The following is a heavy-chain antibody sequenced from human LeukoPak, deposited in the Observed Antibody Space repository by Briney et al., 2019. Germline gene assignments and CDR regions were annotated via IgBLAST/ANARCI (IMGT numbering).Heavy chain of an antibody. CDR2: ISDGSTYI. CDR1: GFPFSSHS. V-gene: IGHV3-21*01. D-gene: IGHD2/OR15-2a*01. CDR3: ARDTFDNIGRSYGMGHDY. Sequence: GGSLRLSCEASGFPFSSHSMNWVRQAPGKGLEWVSSISDGSTYIHYADSVKGRFTISRDDAKNSLFLHMDSLRAEDAAVYYCARDTFDNIGRSYGMGHDYWGQGTLVTVSS. J-gene: IGHJ4*02.